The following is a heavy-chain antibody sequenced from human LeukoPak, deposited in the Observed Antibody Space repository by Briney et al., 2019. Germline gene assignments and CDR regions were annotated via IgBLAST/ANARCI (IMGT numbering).Heavy chain of an antibody. J-gene: IGHJ6*02. CDR3: ARLDCSSTSCYSYYYYGMDV. CDR2: VNYSGST. Sequence: PSETLSLTCAVYAGSVSGCYWSWIRQPPGEGLEWIGEVNYSGSTNYNPSLKSRVTISIDTSKNQFSLKLSSVTAADTAVYYCARLDCSSTSCYSYYYYGMDVWGQGTTVTVSS. CDR1: AGSVSGCY. V-gene: IGHV4-34*01. D-gene: IGHD2-2*01.